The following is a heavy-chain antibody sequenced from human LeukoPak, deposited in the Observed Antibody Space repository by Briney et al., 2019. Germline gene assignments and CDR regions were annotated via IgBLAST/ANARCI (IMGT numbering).Heavy chain of an antibody. CDR1: GGSISSGSYY. CDR2: IYTSGST. J-gene: IGHJ1*01. Sequence: SETLSLTCTVSGGSISSGSYYWSWIQQPAGKGLEWIGRIYTSGSTNYNPSLKSRVTISVDTSKNQFSLKLSSVTAADTAVYYCARVPVVAXITXWGQXXLVT. CDR3: ARVPVVAXITX. V-gene: IGHV4-61*02. D-gene: IGHD2-15*01.